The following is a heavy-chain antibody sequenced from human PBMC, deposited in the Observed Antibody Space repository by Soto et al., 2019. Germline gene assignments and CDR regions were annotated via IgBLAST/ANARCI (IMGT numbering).Heavy chain of an antibody. V-gene: IGHV2-70*04. CDR1: GFSLSTSGMR. CDR2: IDWDDDK. J-gene: IGHJ4*02. D-gene: IGHD6-13*01. Sequence: SGPTRVNPTQTLTLTCTFSGFSLSTSGMRVSWIRQPPGKALEWLARIDWDDDKFYSTSLKTRLTISKDTSKNQVVLTMTTMDPVDTDTYYCARTRIAAAGTLFDYRGQGTLVT. CDR3: ARTRIAAAGTLFDY.